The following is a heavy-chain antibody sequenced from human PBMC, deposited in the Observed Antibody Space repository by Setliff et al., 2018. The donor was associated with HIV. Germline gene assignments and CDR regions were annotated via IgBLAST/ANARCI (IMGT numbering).Heavy chain of an antibody. CDR1: GYSISSGYY. CDR2: IYYSGST. V-gene: IGHV4-38-2*01. Sequence: LSLTCAVSGYSISSGYYWGWIRQPPGKGLGWIGNIYYSGSTYYNPSLKSRVTISLDTSKNQFSLKLSSVTAADTAVYYCARGGRSLAAQTWFDPWGQGTLVTVSS. CDR3: ARGGRSLAAQTWFDP. D-gene: IGHD6-6*01. J-gene: IGHJ5*02.